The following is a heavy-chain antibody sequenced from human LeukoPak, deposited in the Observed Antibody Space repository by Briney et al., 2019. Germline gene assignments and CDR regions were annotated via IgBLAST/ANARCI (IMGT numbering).Heavy chain of an antibody. CDR3: ARDRQTYSGSYEAAYYFDY. J-gene: IGHJ4*02. V-gene: IGHV4-30-2*01. CDR1: GDSISSGGYY. CDR2: IYHSGST. Sequence: SETLSLTCTVSGDSISSGGYYWNWIRQPPGKDLEWIGYIYHSGSTYYNPSLKSRVTISVDRSKNQFSLKLSSVTAADTAVYYCARDRQTYSGSYEAAYYFDYWGQGTLVTVSS. D-gene: IGHD1-26*01.